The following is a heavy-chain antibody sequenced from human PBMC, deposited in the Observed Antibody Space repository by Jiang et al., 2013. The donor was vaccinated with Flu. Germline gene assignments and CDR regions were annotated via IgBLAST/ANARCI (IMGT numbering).Heavy chain of an antibody. J-gene: IGHJ2*01. D-gene: IGHD7-27*01. CDR1: VSSNSAA. CDR3: ARGSNWGYWYFDV. Sequence: VSSNSAAWNWIRQSPSRGFEWLGRTYYRSKWYNDYAVSVKSRISINPDTPKNHFSLQLNSVTPEDTAVYYCARGSNWGYWYFDVWGRGTLVTVSS. CDR2: TYYRSKWYN. V-gene: IGHV6-1*01.